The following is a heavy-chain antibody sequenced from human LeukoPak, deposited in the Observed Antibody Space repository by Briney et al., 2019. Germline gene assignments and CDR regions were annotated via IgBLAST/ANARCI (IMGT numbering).Heavy chain of an antibody. J-gene: IGHJ4*02. V-gene: IGHV3-23*01. Sequence: GGSLRLSCAASGFTFSTYGMSWVRQSPGKGPEWVAAISGSASGHITNYADSVMGRFTISRDNNKSTVYLQMNSLRVEDTAVYYCANLRSAFEFWGQGTLVTVSS. CDR3: ANLRSAFEF. D-gene: IGHD3-3*02. CDR2: ISGSASGHIT. CDR1: GFTFSTYG.